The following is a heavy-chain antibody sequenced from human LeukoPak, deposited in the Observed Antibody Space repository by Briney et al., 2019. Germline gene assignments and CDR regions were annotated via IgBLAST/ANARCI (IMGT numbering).Heavy chain of an antibody. D-gene: IGHD2-2*01. V-gene: IGHV4-61*02. CDR1: GGSISSGSYY. CDR2: IYTSGST. CDR3: ARASAAAPLDY. Sequence: SETLSLTCTVSGGSISSGSYYWSWIRQPAGKGLEWIGRIYTSGSTNYNPSLKSRVTISVDTSKNQFSLKLSSVTAADTAVYYCARASAAAPLDYWGQGTLVTVSS. J-gene: IGHJ4*02.